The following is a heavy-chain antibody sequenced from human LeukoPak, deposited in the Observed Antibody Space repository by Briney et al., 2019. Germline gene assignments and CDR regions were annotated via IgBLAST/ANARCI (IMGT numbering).Heavy chain of an antibody. D-gene: IGHD1-14*01. Sequence: GGSLRLCCAASGFTLGNAWMHWVRQAPGEGLVWVSRIDSDGTTTIYADSVKGRFTISRDNAKNTVYLQMNSLRVEDTAVYYCARDRPHNWFDPWGQGTLVTVSS. CDR3: ARDRPHNWFDP. V-gene: IGHV3-74*01. CDR2: IDSDGTTT. CDR1: GFTLGNAW. J-gene: IGHJ5*02.